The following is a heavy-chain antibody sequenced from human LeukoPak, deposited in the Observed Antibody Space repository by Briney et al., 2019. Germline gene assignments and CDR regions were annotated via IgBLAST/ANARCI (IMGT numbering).Heavy chain of an antibody. Sequence: SETLSLTCTVSGGSISSYYRSWIRQPPGKGLEWIGYIYYSGSTNYNPSLKSRVTISVDTSKNQFSLKLSSVTAADTAVYYCARGTKYYYGSGSITNWGQGTLVTVSS. CDR1: GGSISSYY. V-gene: IGHV4-59*08. CDR3: ARGTKYYYGSGSITN. J-gene: IGHJ4*02. CDR2: IYYSGST. D-gene: IGHD3-10*01.